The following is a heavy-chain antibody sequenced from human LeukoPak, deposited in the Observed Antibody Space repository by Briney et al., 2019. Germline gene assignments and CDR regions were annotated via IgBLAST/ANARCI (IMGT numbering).Heavy chain of an antibody. J-gene: IGHJ4*02. CDR2: ISGSGGST. D-gene: IGHD2-21*01. V-gene: IGHV3-23*01. CDR1: GFTFSSYA. Sequence: GGSLRLSCAASGFTFSSYAMSWVRQAPGKGLEWVSAISGSGGSTYYADSVKGRFTISRDNSKNTLYLQMNSLRAEDTAVYYCAILWWWPPRFDYWGQGTLVTVSS. CDR3: AILWWWPPRFDY.